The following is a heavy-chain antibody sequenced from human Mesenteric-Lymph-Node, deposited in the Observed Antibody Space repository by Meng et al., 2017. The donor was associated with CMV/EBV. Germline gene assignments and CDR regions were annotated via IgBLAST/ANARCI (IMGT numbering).Heavy chain of an antibody. Sequence: QVPLNQWGAGLLNPSETLSVTFAVYGGSFSGYYWNWIRQSPEKGLEWIGEINHSGSTTYNPSFTSRIIISVDISTNQISLNMSSVTAADTAVYYCARGSSYDILTGYFDYWGQGALVTVSS. J-gene: IGHJ4*02. CDR3: ARGSSYDILTGYFDY. V-gene: IGHV4-34*01. D-gene: IGHD3-9*01. CDR1: GGSFSGYY. CDR2: INHSGST.